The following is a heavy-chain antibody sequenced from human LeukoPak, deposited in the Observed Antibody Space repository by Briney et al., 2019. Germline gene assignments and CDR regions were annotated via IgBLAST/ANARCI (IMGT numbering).Heavy chain of an antibody. Sequence: GGSLRLSCAASGFTFSSYGMSWVRQAPGKGLEWVSAISGSGGSTYYADSVKGRFTISRDNSKNTLYLQRNSLRAEDTAVYYCAKDPSMVRGVMVDYWGQGTLVTVSS. J-gene: IGHJ4*02. CDR3: AKDPSMVRGVMVDY. CDR2: ISGSGGST. V-gene: IGHV3-23*01. D-gene: IGHD3-10*01. CDR1: GFTFSSYG.